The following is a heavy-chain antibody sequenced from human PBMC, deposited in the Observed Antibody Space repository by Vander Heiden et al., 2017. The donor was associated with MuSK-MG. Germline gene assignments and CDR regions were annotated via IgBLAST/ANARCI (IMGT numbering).Heavy chain of an antibody. CDR3: AHRLLRRSGGQEFDY. CDR1: GFSLTPSQVG. Sequence: QITLKESGPTLVKPTQTLTLTCTFSGFSLTPSQVGVACIRQPPGKALEWLAMIFWNDDKRYSPSLKSRLTITKDTSKNQVVLTMTNMDPVDTATYYCAHRLLRRSGGQEFDYWGQGTVVTVSS. CDR2: IFWNDDK. J-gene: IGHJ4*02. D-gene: IGHD2-8*02. V-gene: IGHV2-5*01.